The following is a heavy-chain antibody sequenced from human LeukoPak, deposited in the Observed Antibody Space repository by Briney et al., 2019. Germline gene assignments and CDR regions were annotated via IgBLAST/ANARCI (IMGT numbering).Heavy chain of an antibody. J-gene: IGHJ5*02. Sequence: ASVKVSCKASGYTFTSYGISWVRQAPGQGLEWMGWISAYNGNTNYAQKLQGRVTMTTDTSTSTAYMELRSLRSDDTAVYYCARVHSLRLGELSTYNWFDPWGQGTLVTVSS. D-gene: IGHD3-16*02. V-gene: IGHV1-18*01. CDR1: GYTFTSYG. CDR2: ISAYNGNT. CDR3: ARVHSLRLGELSTYNWFDP.